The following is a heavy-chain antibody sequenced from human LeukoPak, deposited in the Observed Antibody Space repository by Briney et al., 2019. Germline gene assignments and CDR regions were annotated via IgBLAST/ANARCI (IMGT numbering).Heavy chain of an antibody. CDR3: AKDIVVVPAAIPGYFQH. CDR1: GFTFSSYA. D-gene: IGHD2-2*02. V-gene: IGHV3-23*01. J-gene: IGHJ1*01. CDR2: ISGSGGST. Sequence: PGGSLRLPCAASGFTFSSYAMSWVRQAPGKGLEWVSAISGSGGSTYYADSVKGRFTISRDNSKSTLYLQMNSLRAEDTAVYYCAKDIVVVPAAIPGYFQHWGQGTLVTVSS.